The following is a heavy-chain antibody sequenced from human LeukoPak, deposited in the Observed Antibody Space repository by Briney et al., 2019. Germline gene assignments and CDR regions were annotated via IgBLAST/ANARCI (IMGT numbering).Heavy chain of an antibody. D-gene: IGHD2-15*01. CDR2: IYSGGST. Sequence: GGSLRLSCAASGFTVSSNYMSWVRQAPGKGLEWVSVIYSGGSTYYADSVKGRFTISRDNSKNTLYLQMNSLRAEDTAVYYCAKVPSVVVVAAFFDYWGQGTLVTVSS. V-gene: IGHV3-53*01. CDR3: AKVPSVVVVAAFFDY. CDR1: GFTVSSNY. J-gene: IGHJ4*02.